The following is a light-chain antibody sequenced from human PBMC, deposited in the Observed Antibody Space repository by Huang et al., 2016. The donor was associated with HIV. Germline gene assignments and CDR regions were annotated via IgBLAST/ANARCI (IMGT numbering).Light chain of an antibody. CDR1: QSVNSRY. J-gene: IGKJ3*01. CDR2: GAS. CDR3: QQYNRSPFT. Sequence: EIVLTQSPGTLSLSPGERATLSCRASQSVNSRYLAWYQQKPGQAPRLLIYGASSRATGIPDRCTGSGSGTDFTLTISRLEPEDFAVYYCQQYNRSPFTFGPGTKVDIK. V-gene: IGKV3-20*01.